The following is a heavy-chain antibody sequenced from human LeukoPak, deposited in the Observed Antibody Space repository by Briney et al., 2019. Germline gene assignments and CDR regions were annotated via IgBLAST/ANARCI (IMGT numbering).Heavy chain of an antibody. D-gene: IGHD5-12*01. CDR2: INAGTGNT. CDR3: ARDSFRGFIVATIKGDPFDY. J-gene: IGHJ4*02. V-gene: IGHV1-3*01. CDR1: GYTFTSYS. Sequence: ASVKVSCKASGYTFTSYSIHWVRQAPRQRLEWMGWINAGTGNTKYSQKFQGRVTFTRDTSASTAYMELNSLRSEDTAVYYCARDSFRGFIVATIKGDPFDYWGQGTLVTVSS.